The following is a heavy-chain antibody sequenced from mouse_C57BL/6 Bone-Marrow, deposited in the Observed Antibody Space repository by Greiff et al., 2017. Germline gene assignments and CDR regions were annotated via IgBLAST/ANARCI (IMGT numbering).Heavy chain of an antibody. D-gene: IGHD2-4*01. J-gene: IGHJ3*01. Sequence: DVQLQESGPGLVKPSQSLSLTCSVTGYSITSGYYWNWIRQFPGNKLEWMGYISYDGSNNYNPSLKNRISITRDTSKNQFFLKLNSVTTEDTATYYCAREGKKSTMITTWAYWGQGTLVTVSA. V-gene: IGHV3-6*01. CDR1: GYSITSGYY. CDR3: AREGKKSTMITTWAY. CDR2: ISYDGSN.